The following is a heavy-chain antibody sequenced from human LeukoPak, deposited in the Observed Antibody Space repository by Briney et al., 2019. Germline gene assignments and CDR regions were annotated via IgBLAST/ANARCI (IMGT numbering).Heavy chain of an antibody. J-gene: IGHJ3*02. Sequence: SETLSLTCTVSRGSISSYNWSWSRQHPGKGLEWIAYISYSGSADYNPSLKSRVTISVDMSKNQFSLKLTSVTAADTAVYYCARHLSRAFDIWGQGTMVTVSS. CDR3: ARHLSRAFDI. CDR2: ISYSGSA. V-gene: IGHV4-59*08. CDR1: RGSISSYN. D-gene: IGHD3-9*01.